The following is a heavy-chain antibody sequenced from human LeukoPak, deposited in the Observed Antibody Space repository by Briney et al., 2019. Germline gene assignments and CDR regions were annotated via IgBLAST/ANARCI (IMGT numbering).Heavy chain of an antibody. Sequence: ASVKVSCKASGYTFTSYYMRWVRQAPGQGLEWMGIVNPGGGSTSYAQKFQGRVTMTRDMSTSTVYMELSSLRSEDTAVYYCARDERGATGSDYWGQGTLVTVSS. D-gene: IGHD1-26*01. V-gene: IGHV1-46*01. CDR1: GYTFTSYY. CDR3: ARDERGATGSDY. J-gene: IGHJ4*02. CDR2: VNPGGGST.